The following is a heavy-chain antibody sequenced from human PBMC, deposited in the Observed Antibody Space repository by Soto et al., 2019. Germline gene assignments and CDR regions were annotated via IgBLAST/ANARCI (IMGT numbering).Heavy chain of an antibody. D-gene: IGHD3-10*01. CDR3: ASSPPDYGSGSYYPLGY. Sequence: SVKVPCKASGGTFSSYAISWVRQAPGQGLEWMGGIIPIFGTANYAQKFQGRVTITADESTSTAYMELSSLRSEDTAVYYCASSPPDYGSGSYYPLGYWGQGTLVTVSS. CDR1: GGTFSSYA. V-gene: IGHV1-69*13. J-gene: IGHJ4*02. CDR2: IIPIFGTA.